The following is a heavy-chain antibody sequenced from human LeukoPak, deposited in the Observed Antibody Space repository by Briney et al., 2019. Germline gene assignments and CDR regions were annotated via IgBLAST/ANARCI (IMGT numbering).Heavy chain of an antibody. CDR1: GFTSSSYA. CDR3: AKSLLRFLEWTYDY. Sequence: PGRSLRLSCAASGFTSSSYAMHWVRQAPGKGLEWVAVISYDGSNKYYADSVKGRFTISRDNYKNTLYLQMNSLRAEDTAVYYCAKSLLRFLEWTYDYWGQGTLVTVSS. D-gene: IGHD3-3*01. J-gene: IGHJ4*02. V-gene: IGHV3-30-3*02. CDR2: ISYDGSNK.